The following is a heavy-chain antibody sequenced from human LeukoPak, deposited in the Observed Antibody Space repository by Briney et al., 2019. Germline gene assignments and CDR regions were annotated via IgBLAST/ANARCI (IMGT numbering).Heavy chain of an antibody. CDR1: GFTFSRYG. Sequence: GGSLRLSCAASGFTFSRYGMHWVRQAPGKGLEWVAVISYDGSNKYYADCVKGRFTISRDKSKNTLYLQMNSLRAYDTAVYYCAKLGVAGTDYWGQGTLVTVSS. CDR3: AKLGVAGTDY. V-gene: IGHV3-30*18. D-gene: IGHD6-19*01. CDR2: ISYDGSNK. J-gene: IGHJ4*02.